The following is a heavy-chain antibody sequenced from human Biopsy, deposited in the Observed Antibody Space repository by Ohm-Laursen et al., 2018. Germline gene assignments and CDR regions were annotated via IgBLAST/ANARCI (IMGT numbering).Heavy chain of an antibody. CDR3: ATVRGLVWFGELIA. CDR2: IIPIFQTT. CDR1: GGTFTNYA. J-gene: IGHJ5*02. Sequence: GASVKVSCKASGGTFTNYAISWVRQAPGQGLEFVGGIIPIFQTTHYAQSFQGRVTIVADKSTSTAYMELSSLRSDDTAIYYCATVRGLVWFGELIAWGQGTLVAVSS. V-gene: IGHV1-69*06. D-gene: IGHD3-10*01.